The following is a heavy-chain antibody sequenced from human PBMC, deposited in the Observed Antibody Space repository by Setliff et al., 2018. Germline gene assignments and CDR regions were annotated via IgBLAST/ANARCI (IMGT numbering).Heavy chain of an antibody. V-gene: IGHV4-39*01. CDR1: GGSIGSASYY. J-gene: IGHJ4*02. D-gene: IGHD2-15*01. Sequence: ETLSLTCTVSGGSIGSASYYWSWIRQSPGTGLEWIGSIFYNGMAYYNPSLKSRVTMSVDTSKNQFSLNLTSVTAADTAVYYCARASVVHAIAVGYWGQGTLVTVSS. CDR3: ARASVVHAIAVGY. CDR2: IFYNGMA.